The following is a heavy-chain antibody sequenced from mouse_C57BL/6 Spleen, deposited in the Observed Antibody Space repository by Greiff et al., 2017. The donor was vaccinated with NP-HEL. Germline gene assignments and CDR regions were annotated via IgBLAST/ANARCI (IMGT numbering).Heavy chain of an antibody. CDR3: ARGVYYYGSRGDYFDY. D-gene: IGHD1-1*01. V-gene: IGHV1-7*01. Sequence: QVQLQQSGAELAKPGASVKLSCKASGYTFTSYWMHWVKQRPGKGREGRVYINPSSGYTKYNQKFKDKATLTADKSSSTAYMQLSSLTYEDSAVYYCARGVYYYGSRGDYFDYWGQGTTLTVSS. CDR1: GYTFTSYW. CDR2: INPSSGYT. J-gene: IGHJ2*01.